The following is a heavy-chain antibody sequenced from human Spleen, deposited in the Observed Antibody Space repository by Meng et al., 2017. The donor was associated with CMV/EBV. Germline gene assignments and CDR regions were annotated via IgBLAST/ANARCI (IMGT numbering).Heavy chain of an antibody. CDR3: ARGLLSSYAFDI. CDR1: GYTFTDYY. V-gene: IGHV1-2*02. Sequence: ASVKVSCKASGYTFTDYYMHWVRQAPGQGLEWMGWINPNSGGTNYAQKFQDRVTMTRDTSISTAYMELSRLRSDDTAVYYCARGLLSSYAFDIWGQGTMVTVSS. J-gene: IGHJ3*02. D-gene: IGHD6-19*01. CDR2: INPNSGGT.